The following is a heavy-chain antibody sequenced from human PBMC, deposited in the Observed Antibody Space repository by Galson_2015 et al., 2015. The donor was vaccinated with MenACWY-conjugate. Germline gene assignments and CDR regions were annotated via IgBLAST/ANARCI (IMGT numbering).Heavy chain of an antibody. J-gene: IGHJ4*02. D-gene: IGHD2-8*01. CDR3: VREMVYFDH. Sequence: SVKVSCKASGLIFTYNGFSWVRQAPGPGLEWLGWISASHGNTKSAQRFQGSVTMTTDKSTSTDYMELKSLTSDDTAVYYCVREMVYFDHWGQGGMVIVSS. CDR2: ISASHGNT. V-gene: IGHV1-18*04. CDR1: GLIFTYNG.